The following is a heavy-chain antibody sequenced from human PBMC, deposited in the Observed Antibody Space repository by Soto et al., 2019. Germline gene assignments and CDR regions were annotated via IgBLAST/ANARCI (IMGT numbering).Heavy chain of an antibody. CDR2: IIPIFGTA. CDR3: ARGRYTHDAFDI. J-gene: IGHJ3*02. D-gene: IGHD3-16*02. CDR1: GGTFSSYS. V-gene: IGHV1-69*13. Sequence: ASVKVYCKASGGTFSSYSISWVRQAPGQGLEWMGGIIPIFGTANYAQKFQGRVTITADESTSTAYVELSSLRSEDTAVYYCARGRYTHDAFDIWGQGTMVTVSS.